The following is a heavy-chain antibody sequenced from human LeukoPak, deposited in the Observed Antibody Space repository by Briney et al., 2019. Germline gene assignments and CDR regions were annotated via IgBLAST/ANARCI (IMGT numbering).Heavy chain of an antibody. J-gene: IGHJ4*02. D-gene: IGHD3-22*01. V-gene: IGHV3-23*01. CDR3: AKGINYYYDSSGYFYFAY. CDR1: RVAIGYYA. Sequence: GERLRPSFAAPRVAIGYYARRWVRQAPGKGLEWVSAISGSGGRTYYADDVKGRFTISRDNSKNTLYLQMNSLRAEDTDVYSCAKGINYYYDSSGYFYFAYWGQGTLVTVSS. CDR2: ISGSGGRT.